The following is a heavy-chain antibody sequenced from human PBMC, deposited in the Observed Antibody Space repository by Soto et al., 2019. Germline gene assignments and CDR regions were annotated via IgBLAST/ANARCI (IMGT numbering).Heavy chain of an antibody. CDR2: IYYSGST. V-gene: IGHV4-59*01. CDR3: ARETYDFWSGDSGRDV. J-gene: IGHJ6*02. D-gene: IGHD3-3*01. Sequence: TXXTLSLPFTVSGGSISSYYWRWILQPPGKGLEWIGYIYYSGSTNYNPSLKSRVTISVDTSKNQFSLKLSSVTAADTAVYYCARETYDFWSGDSGRDVWGQGTTVTVSS. CDR1: GGSISSYY.